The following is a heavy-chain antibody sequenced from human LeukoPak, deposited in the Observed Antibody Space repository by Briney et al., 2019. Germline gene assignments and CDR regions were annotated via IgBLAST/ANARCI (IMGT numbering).Heavy chain of an antibody. CDR3: ARNRGWLQFDS. D-gene: IGHD5-24*01. CDR1: GFTFSIYW. CDR2: IKQDGSAQ. Sequence: GGSLRLSCAASGFTFSIYWIDWVRQAPGKGLEWVANIKQDGSAQYYVGSVEGRFTISRDNAKNSLYLQMNSLRVEDTAVYYCARNRGWLQFDSWGRGTLVTVSS. J-gene: IGHJ4*02. V-gene: IGHV3-7*01.